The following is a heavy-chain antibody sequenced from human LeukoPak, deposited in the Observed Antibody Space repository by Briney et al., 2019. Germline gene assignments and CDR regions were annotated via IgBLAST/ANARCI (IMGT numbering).Heavy chain of an antibody. Sequence: PSETLSLTCGVSGGSFSGSYWSLIRRPPGKGLEWTGEVDHSGNTYYSPSLQSRVTISVDTSKNQFSLRLTSVTAADTAVYYCARRSSGSFKKYYPDWGQGTLVTVSS. CDR1: GGSFSGSY. CDR3: ARRSSGSFKKYYPD. V-gene: IGHV4-34*01. CDR2: VDHSGNT. J-gene: IGHJ1*01. D-gene: IGHD3-10*01.